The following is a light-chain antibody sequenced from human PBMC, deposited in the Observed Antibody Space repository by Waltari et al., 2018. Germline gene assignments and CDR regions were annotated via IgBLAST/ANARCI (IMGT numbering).Light chain of an antibody. CDR1: QGIGNN. J-gene: IGKJ1*01. V-gene: IGKV1-16*01. Sequence: IHITPSQSSLVASVRNTVPLPCQASQGIGNNLTWYQQKPGKAPKLLIYRASSLQSGIPARFSGSGSGTDFTLTISSLQPEDFAIYYCQQGYSYPWTFGQGTKVEIK. CDR2: RAS. CDR3: QQGYSYPWT.